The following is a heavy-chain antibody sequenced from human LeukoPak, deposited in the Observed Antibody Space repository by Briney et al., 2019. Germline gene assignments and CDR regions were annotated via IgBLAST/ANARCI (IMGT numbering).Heavy chain of an antibody. Sequence: GGSLRLSSAASGFTFSHHYMHWVRQAPGKGLEWVSYISSSGSTIYYADSVKGRFTISRDNAKNSLYLQMNSLRAEDTAVYYCARPRFRGFYYWGQGTLVTVSS. D-gene: IGHD3-10*01. CDR2: ISSSGSTI. CDR3: ARPRFRGFYY. J-gene: IGHJ4*02. V-gene: IGHV3-11*04. CDR1: GFTFSHHY.